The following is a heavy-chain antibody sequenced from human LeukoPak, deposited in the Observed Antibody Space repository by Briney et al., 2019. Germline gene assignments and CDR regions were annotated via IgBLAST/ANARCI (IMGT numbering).Heavy chain of an antibody. CDR1: GGSFSGYY. J-gene: IGHJ5*02. Sequence: SETLSLTCAVYGGSFSGYYWSWIRQPPGKGLEWIGGINHSGSTNYNPSLKSRVTISVDTSKNQFSLKLSSVTAADTAVYYCASLEGRVRNWFDPWGQGTLVTVSS. V-gene: IGHV4-34*01. CDR2: INHSGST. D-gene: IGHD3-10*01. CDR3: ASLEGRVRNWFDP.